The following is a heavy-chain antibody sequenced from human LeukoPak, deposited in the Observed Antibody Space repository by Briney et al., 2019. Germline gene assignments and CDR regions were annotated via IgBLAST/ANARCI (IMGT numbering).Heavy chain of an antibody. D-gene: IGHD3-3*01. J-gene: IGHJ6*02. Sequence: ASVKVSCKASGYTFTSYDINWVRQATGQGLEWMGWMNPNSGNTGYAQKFQGRVTMTRKTSISTAYMELSSLRSEDTAVYYCARLYYDFWSGYYDTYYYYGMDVWGQGTTVTVSS. CDR2: MNPNSGNT. V-gene: IGHV1-8*01. CDR3: ARLYYDFWSGYYDTYYYYGMDV. CDR1: GYTFTSYD.